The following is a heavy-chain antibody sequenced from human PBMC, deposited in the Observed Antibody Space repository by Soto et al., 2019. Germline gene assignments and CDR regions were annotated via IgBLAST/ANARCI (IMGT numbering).Heavy chain of an antibody. CDR1: GFTFSTYS. J-gene: IGHJ5*01. CDR2: ISTRSSAI. Sequence: EVQLVESGGGLVQAGGSLRLSCAASGFTFSTYSMNWVRQAPGKGLEWLSYISTRSSAIYYADSVKGRFAISRANAKQSLYLVMNSLRAEDTAVYYCARGRPCDSGYDYWFDSWGQGTLVTVSS. CDR3: ARGRPCDSGYDYWFDS. D-gene: IGHD5-12*01. V-gene: IGHV3-48*01.